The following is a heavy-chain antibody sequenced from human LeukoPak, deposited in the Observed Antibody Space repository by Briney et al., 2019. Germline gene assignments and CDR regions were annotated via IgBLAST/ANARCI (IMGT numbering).Heavy chain of an antibody. CDR3: ARERMDTAMEMGFDP. V-gene: IGHV1-2*02. D-gene: IGHD5-18*01. Sequence: ASVKVSCKASGYTFTGYYMHWVRQAPGQGLEWMGWINPNSGGTNYAQKFQGRVTMTRDTSISTAYMELSRPRSDDTAVYYCARERMDTAMEMGFDPWGQGTLVTVSS. J-gene: IGHJ5*02. CDR2: INPNSGGT. CDR1: GYTFTGYY.